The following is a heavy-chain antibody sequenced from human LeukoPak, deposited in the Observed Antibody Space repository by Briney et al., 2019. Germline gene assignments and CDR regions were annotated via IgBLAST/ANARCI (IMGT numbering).Heavy chain of an antibody. Sequence: ASVKVSCKASGYTFTSNPMYWVRQAPGQRLEWMGWINAGNGNTKYSQKFQARVTITRDTSASTAYMELSSLRSEDTAVYYCARDPIGSRWPYYFDYWGQGTLVTVSS. CDR2: INAGNGNT. D-gene: IGHD6-13*01. V-gene: IGHV1-3*01. J-gene: IGHJ4*02. CDR1: GYTFTSNP. CDR3: ARDPIGSRWPYYFDY.